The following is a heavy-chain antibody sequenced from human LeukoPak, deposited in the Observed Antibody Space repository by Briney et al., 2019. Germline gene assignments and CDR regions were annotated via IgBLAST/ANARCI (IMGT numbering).Heavy chain of an antibody. D-gene: IGHD3-9*01. Sequence: ASVKVSCRLSGYTLTELSMHWVRQAPGKGLEWMGGFDPEDGETIYAQKFQGRVTMTEDTSTDTTYMELSSLRSEDTAVYYCATDYDILTGYGYWGQGTLVTVSS. CDR3: ATDYDILTGYGY. J-gene: IGHJ4*02. V-gene: IGHV1-24*01. CDR2: FDPEDGET. CDR1: GYTLTELS.